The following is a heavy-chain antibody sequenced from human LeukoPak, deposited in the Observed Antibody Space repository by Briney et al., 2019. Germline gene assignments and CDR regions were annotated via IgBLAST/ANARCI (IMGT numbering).Heavy chain of an antibody. D-gene: IGHD3-22*01. CDR3: ARIPLDSSGYYYAGDGFDI. CDR1: GYSFTSYW. J-gene: IGHJ3*02. Sequence: GESLKISCKGSGYSFTSYWITWVRQMPGKGLEWMGKIDPSDSYTNYSPSLQGHVTISADKSISTAYLRWSSLKAPDTAMYYCARIPLDSSGYYYAGDGFDIWGQGTMVTVSS. CDR2: IDPSDSYT. V-gene: IGHV5-10-1*01.